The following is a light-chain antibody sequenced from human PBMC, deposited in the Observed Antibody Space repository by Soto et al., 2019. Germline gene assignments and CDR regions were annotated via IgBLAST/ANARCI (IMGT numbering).Light chain of an antibody. J-gene: IGKJ5*01. CDR2: GAS. CDR3: QQSHSTPIT. Sequence: EIVMTQSPATLSVSPGERASLSCRASQSVGSNLAWYQQTAGQAPRLLIYGASTRATGIPARFSGSGSGTEFTLTISSLQSEDFAVYSCQQSHSTPITFGQGTRLEIK. V-gene: IGKV3-15*01. CDR1: QSVGSN.